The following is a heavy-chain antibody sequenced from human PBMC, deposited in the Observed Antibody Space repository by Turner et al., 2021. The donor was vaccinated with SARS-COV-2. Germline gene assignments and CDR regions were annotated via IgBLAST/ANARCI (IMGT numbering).Heavy chain of an antibody. D-gene: IGHD3-9*01. CDR1: GYTLTELS. V-gene: IGHV1-24*01. J-gene: IGHJ6*02. CDR3: ATHYDIVNPYYAPRGYSGMDV. CDR2: FDPEDGKT. Sequence: QVQLVQCGTEVKKPGASVKVSCKVSGYTLTELSMHWVRQAPGKGLEWMGGFDPEDGKTIYAQNLQGRVTMTEDTSTDTAYMELRSLRSEDTAVYYCATHYDIVNPYYAPRGYSGMDVWGQGTAVTVSS.